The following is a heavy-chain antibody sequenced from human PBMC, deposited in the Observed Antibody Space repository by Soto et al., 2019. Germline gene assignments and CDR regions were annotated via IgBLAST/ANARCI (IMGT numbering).Heavy chain of an antibody. CDR1: GFTFDDYA. D-gene: IGHD6-13*01. CDR3: AKGLYSSSWYRPSHH. V-gene: IGHV3-9*01. CDR2: ISWNSGSI. Sequence: EVQLVESGGGLVQPGRSLRLSCAASGFTFDDYAMHWVRQAPGKGLEWVSGISWNSGSIGYADSVKGRFTISRDNAKNSLYLQMNSLRAEDTALYYCAKGLYSSSWYRPSHHWGQGTLVTVSS. J-gene: IGHJ1*01.